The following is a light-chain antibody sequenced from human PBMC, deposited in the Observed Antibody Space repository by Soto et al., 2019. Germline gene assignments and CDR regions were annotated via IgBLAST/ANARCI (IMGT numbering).Light chain of an antibody. CDR2: ENN. Sequence: NFMLTQPHSVSESPGKRVPISSTRSSGRIANNYVQWYQQRPGRAPITVIYENNQSPSGGPGRFSGSTDGSSNSASLTISGLQTEDEADYYCQSYDSSFVIFGGGTQLTVL. CDR3: QSYDSSFVI. CDR1: SGRIANNY. V-gene: IGLV6-57*04. J-gene: IGLJ2*01.